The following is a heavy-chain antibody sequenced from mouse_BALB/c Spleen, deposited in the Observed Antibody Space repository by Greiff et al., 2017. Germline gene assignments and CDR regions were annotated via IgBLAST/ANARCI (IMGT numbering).Heavy chain of an antibody. CDR1: GFSLTGYG. D-gene: IGHD2-3*01. CDR3: ARDCRLLRLYYAMDY. CDR2: IWGDGST. V-gene: IGHV2-6-7*01. J-gene: IGHJ4*01. Sequence: QVQLQQSGPGLVAPSQSLSITCTVSGFSLTGYGVNWVRQPPGKGLEWLGMIWGDGSTDYNSAHKSRLSISKDNAKRQVFLKMNSLQTDDTARYYCARDCRLLRLYYAMDYWGQGTSVTVSS.